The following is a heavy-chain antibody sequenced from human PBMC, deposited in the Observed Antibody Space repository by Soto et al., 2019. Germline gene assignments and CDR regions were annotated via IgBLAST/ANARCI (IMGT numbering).Heavy chain of an antibody. Sequence: GGSLRLSCAASGFTVSSNYMSWVRQAPGKGLEWVSVIYSGGSTYYADSVKGRFTISRDNSKNTLYLQMNSLRAEDTAVYYCARDTSDFWSGYYIDYWGQGTLVTVSS. CDR3: ARDTSDFWSGYYIDY. V-gene: IGHV3-66*01. J-gene: IGHJ4*02. D-gene: IGHD3-3*01. CDR2: IYSGGST. CDR1: GFTVSSNY.